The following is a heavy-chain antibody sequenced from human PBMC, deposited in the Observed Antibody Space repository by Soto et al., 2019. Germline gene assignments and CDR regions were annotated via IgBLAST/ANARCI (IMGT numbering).Heavy chain of an antibody. CDR2: INHSGST. V-gene: IGHV4-34*01. Sequence: SETPSLTCAVYGGSFSGYYWSWIRQPPGKGLEWIGEINHSGSTNYNPSLKSRVTISVDTSKNQFSLKLSSVTAADTAVYYCGRTSLGATRLFAYWGQGTQVTVSS. D-gene: IGHD1-26*01. CDR1: GGSFSGYY. J-gene: IGHJ4*02. CDR3: GRTSLGATRLFAY.